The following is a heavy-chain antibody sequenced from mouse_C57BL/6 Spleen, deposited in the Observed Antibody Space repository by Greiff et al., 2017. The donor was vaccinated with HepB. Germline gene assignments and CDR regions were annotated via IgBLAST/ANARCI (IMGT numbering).Heavy chain of an antibody. J-gene: IGHJ2*01. V-gene: IGHV1-15*01. CDR3: TRDYYGSSYVY. Sequence: VQLVESGAELVRPGASVTLSCKASGYTFTDYEMHWVKQTPVHGLEWIGAIDPETGGTAYNQKFKGKAILTADKSSSTAYMELRSLTSEDSAVYYCTRDYYGSSYVYWGQGTTLTVSS. D-gene: IGHD1-1*01. CDR1: GYTFTDYE. CDR2: IDPETGGT.